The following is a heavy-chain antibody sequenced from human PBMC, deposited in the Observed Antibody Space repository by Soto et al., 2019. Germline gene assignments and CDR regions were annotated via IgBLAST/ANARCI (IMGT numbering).Heavy chain of an antibody. V-gene: IGHV3-30*18. CDR2: ISLEGSNK. Sequence: PGWSLRLSCEASGFNFSHYAMHWVRQAPGKGLEWLAIISLEGSNKYSAKAVKDRFTISRDNPKNSLYLQLHSLRPDDTAVYYCAKDAYNAAFDVWGQGTMVTVS. CDR1: GFNFSHYA. J-gene: IGHJ3*01. D-gene: IGHD1-1*01. CDR3: AKDAYNAAFDV.